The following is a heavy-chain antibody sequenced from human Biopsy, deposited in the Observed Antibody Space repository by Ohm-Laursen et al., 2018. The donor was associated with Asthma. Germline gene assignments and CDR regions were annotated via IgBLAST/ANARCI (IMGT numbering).Heavy chain of an antibody. CDR1: GFTFSNYG. D-gene: IGHD6-13*01. V-gene: IGHV3-30*18. CDR2: ISFDGSNK. CDR3: AKDRVAGRSYYFDY. Sequence: SLRLSCAASGFTFSNYGMHWVRQAPGKGLDWVAVISFDGSNKNYTDSVKGRFTISRDNSRNTLHLQMNSLRPEDTAVYYCAKDRVAGRSYYFDYWGQGSLVSVSS. J-gene: IGHJ4*02.